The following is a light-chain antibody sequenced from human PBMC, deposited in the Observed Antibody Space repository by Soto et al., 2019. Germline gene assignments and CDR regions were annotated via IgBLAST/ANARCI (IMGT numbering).Light chain of an antibody. Sequence: SYELTQLPSVSVAPGKTARITCGGNNIGSKSVHWYQQKSGQAPVLVIYYDSDRPSGIPERFSGSNSGNTATLTISRVEAGDEADYYCQVWDSSSDHVVFGGGTKLTVL. CDR2: YDS. V-gene: IGLV3-21*04. CDR3: QVWDSSSDHVV. CDR1: NIGSKS. J-gene: IGLJ2*01.